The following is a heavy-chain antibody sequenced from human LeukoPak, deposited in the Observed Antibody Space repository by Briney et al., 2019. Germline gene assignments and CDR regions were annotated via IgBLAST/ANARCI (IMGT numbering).Heavy chain of an antibody. CDR2: IYTSGHT. Sequence: SETLSLTCTVSGGSISDHYWSWIRQSAGKGLEWIGRIYTSGHTIYNPSLKSRVTMSIDTFKNQFSLNLNSVTAADTAVYYCARATVVTYDYWGQGTLVTVSS. V-gene: IGHV4-4*07. J-gene: IGHJ4*02. CDR1: GGSISDHY. D-gene: IGHD4-23*01. CDR3: ARATVVTYDY.